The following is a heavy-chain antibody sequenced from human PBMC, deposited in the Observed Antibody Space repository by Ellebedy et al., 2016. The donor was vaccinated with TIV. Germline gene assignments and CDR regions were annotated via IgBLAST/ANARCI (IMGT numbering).Heavy chain of an antibody. V-gene: IGHV4-59*01. CDR2: IYYSGST. Sequence: SETLSLXXTVSGVSISYYYWSWIRQPPGKGLEWIGYIYYSGSTNYNPSLKSRVTISVDTSKNQFSLKLSSVTAADTAVYYCARDGYYDSSGTPFPFDIWGQGTMVTVSS. D-gene: IGHD3-22*01. CDR3: ARDGYYDSSGTPFPFDI. J-gene: IGHJ3*02. CDR1: GVSISYYY.